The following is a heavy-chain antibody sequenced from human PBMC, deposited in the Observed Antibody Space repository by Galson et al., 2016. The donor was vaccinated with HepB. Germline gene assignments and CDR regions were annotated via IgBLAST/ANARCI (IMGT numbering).Heavy chain of an antibody. V-gene: IGHV5-10-1*01. CDR2: IDPSDSYT. CDR1: GYSFTSYW. D-gene: IGHD3/OR15-3a*01. Sequence: QSGAEVKKPGESLRISCKGSGYSFTSYWITWVRQMPGKGLEWMGRIDPSDSYTTYRPSFQGRANISAEPSISTAYLQSSSLKASDTAMYYCARPQSASSELDSAGVDYWGQGTLVTVSS. CDR3: ARPQSASSELDSAGVDY. J-gene: IGHJ4*02.